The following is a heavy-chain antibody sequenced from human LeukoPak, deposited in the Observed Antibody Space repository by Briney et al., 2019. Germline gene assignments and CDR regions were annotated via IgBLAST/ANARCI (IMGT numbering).Heavy chain of an antibody. CDR3: ARVLLAAAGPGGFDY. J-gene: IGHJ4*02. Sequence: KTSETLSLTCTVSGGSISSYYWSWIRQPPGKGLEWIGYIYYSGSTNYNPSLKSRVTISVDTSKNQFSLKLSSVTAADTAVYYCARVLLAAAGPGGFDYWGQGTLVTVSS. CDR1: GGSISSYY. D-gene: IGHD6-13*01. V-gene: IGHV4-59*01. CDR2: IYYSGST.